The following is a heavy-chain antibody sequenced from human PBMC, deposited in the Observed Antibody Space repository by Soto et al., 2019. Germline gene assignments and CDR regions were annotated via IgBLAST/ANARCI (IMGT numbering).Heavy chain of an antibody. CDR1: DDSINSDKYY. Sequence: QLQLQESGPGLVKPSETLSLTCSVSDDSINSDKYYWGWIRQPPGKGLEWIGSIYYRGNAYYNPSLPTSCTISPDKATSQFSLKLNSVTAADSAVYFCASLEGLATLSYYFAFWGPGALVTVSS. J-gene: IGHJ4*02. V-gene: IGHV4-39*01. CDR3: ASLEGLATLSYYFAF. CDR2: IYYRGNA. D-gene: IGHD3-9*01.